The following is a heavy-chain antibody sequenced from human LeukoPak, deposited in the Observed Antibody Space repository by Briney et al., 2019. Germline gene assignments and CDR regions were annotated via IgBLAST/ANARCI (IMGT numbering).Heavy chain of an antibody. CDR1: GFTFSNYW. CDR3: ARDGAVVITSYYFDY. CDR2: IKQDGSEK. D-gene: IGHD3-22*01. V-gene: IGHV3-7*01. J-gene: IGHJ4*02. Sequence: GGSLRLSCAASGFTFSNYWMNWVRQAPGKGLEWVANIKQDGSEKYYVDSVRGRFTISRDNPKNSLYLQMNSLRAEDTAVYYCARDGAVVITSYYFDYWGQGTLVTVSS.